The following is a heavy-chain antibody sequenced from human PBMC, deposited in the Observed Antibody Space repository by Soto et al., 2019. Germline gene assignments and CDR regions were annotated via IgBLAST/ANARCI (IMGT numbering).Heavy chain of an antibody. V-gene: IGHV4-39*01. D-gene: IGHD5-12*01. CDR2: IYYSGST. CDR1: GGSISSSSYY. Sequence: SETLSLTCTVSGGSISSSSYYWGWIRQPPGKGLEWIGSIYYSGSTYYNPSLKSRVTISVDTSKNQFSLKLSSVTAADTAVYYCARHGSFLVVTKLNWYFDLWGRGTLVTVSS. J-gene: IGHJ2*01. CDR3: ARHGSFLVVTKLNWYFDL.